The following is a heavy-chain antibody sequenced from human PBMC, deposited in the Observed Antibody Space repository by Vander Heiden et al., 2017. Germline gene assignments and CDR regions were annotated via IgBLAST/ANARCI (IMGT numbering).Heavy chain of an antibody. D-gene: IGHD1-1*01. J-gene: IGHJ4*02. Sequence: EVQLLESGGGVVQPGGSLTLSGAPSGFSFSGYAMGWVGQAPGKGLEWVSSIRGSGTSIYYADSGQGRLTTSRDNSKNTLYMQLTRLRAEDTAVYYCAKDLGRATTPYYSDYWCQGTMITVSS. CDR2: IRGSGTSI. V-gene: IGHV3-23*01. CDR3: AKDLGRATTPYYSDY. CDR1: GFSFSGYA.